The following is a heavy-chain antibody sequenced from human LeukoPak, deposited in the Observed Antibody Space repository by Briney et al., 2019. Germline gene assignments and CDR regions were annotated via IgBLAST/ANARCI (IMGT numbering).Heavy chain of an antibody. J-gene: IGHJ1*01. CDR2: INPNSGGT. V-gene: IGHV1-2*02. D-gene: IGHD1-26*01. CDR3: ARDKASGSYEAEFQH. Sequence: ASVKVSCTASGYTFTGYYMHWVRQAPGQGLEWMGWINPNSGGTNYAQKFQGRVTMTRDTSSSTAYMELSRLRSDDTAVYYCARDKASGSYEAEFQHWGQGTLVTVSS. CDR1: GYTFTGYY.